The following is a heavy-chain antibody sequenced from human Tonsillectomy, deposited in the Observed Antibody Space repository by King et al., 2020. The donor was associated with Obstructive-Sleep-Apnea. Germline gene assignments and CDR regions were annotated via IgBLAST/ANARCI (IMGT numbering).Heavy chain of an antibody. Sequence: HVQLQESGPGLVKPSETLSLTCTVSGGSITSYYWSWIRQPPGKGLEWIGYIDYTGSANYNPSLKSRVTISVETSKNQFSLRLSSVTAADTAVFYCAREWLGVDYWGQGTLVTVSS. D-gene: IGHD6-19*01. CDR3: AREWLGVDY. J-gene: IGHJ4*02. CDR1: GGSITSYY. V-gene: IGHV4-59*01. CDR2: IDYTGSA.